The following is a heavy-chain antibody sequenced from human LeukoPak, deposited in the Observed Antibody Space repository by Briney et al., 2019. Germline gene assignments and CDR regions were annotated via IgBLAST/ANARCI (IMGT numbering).Heavy chain of an antibody. D-gene: IGHD6-19*01. Sequence: GGSLRLSCAASGFTFSSYAMHWVRQAPGKGLEWVAVISYDGSNKYYADSVKGRFTISRDNSKNTLYLQMNSLRAEDTAVYYCARFSGWLVPKPVLDYYFDYWGQGTLVTVSS. CDR3: ARFSGWLVPKPVLDYYFDY. V-gene: IGHV3-30-3*01. J-gene: IGHJ4*02. CDR1: GFTFSSYA. CDR2: ISYDGSNK.